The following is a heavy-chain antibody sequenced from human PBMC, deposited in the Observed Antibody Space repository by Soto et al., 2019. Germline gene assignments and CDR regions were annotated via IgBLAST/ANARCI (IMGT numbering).Heavy chain of an antibody. D-gene: IGHD6-19*01. J-gene: IGHJ5*02. CDR2: IYYSGST. V-gene: IGHV4-39*01. Sequence: LSETLSLTCTVSGGSISSSSYYWGWIRQPPGKGLEWIGSIYYSGSTYYNPSLKSRVTISVDTSKNQFSLKLSSVTAADTAVYYCARRPIAVDGTKENWFDPWGQGTLVTVSS. CDR3: ARRPIAVDGTKENWFDP. CDR1: GGSISSSSYY.